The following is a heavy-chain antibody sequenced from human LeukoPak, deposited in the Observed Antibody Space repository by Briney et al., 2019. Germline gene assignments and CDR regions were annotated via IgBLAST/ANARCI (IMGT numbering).Heavy chain of an antibody. D-gene: IGHD3-16*01. CDR2: MKGDGSEI. CDR1: GFIFSTYW. CDR3: ARPAYTAAYDL. Sequence: GGPLRLSCAASGFIFSTYWMMWARQAPGKGLEWVANMKGDGSEIHYVDSVKGRFTISRDNARNSLFLQMNGLRPEDTAVYYCARPAYTAAYDLWGQGTIVTVSS. V-gene: IGHV3-7*01. J-gene: IGHJ3*01.